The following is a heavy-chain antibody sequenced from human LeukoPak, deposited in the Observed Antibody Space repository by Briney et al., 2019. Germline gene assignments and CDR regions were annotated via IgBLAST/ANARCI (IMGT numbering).Heavy chain of an antibody. CDR2: ILSDGNDK. CDR1: GFTFSSYD. J-gene: IGHJ4*02. Sequence: PGGSLRLSCAASGFTFSSYDMHWVRQAPGRGLEWVAIILSDGNDKYYADSVKGRSTISRDNSKDTLDLQMNSLRAEDTAVYYCAKDRTSTWSWDYWGQGTLVIVSS. V-gene: IGHV3-30*18. D-gene: IGHD6-13*01. CDR3: AKDRTSTWSWDY.